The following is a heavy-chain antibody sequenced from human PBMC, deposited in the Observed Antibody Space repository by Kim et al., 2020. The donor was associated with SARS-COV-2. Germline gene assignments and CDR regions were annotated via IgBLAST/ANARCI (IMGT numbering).Heavy chain of an antibody. CDR1: GFTFSSYS. V-gene: IGHV3-48*04. J-gene: IGHJ6*02. Sequence: GGSLRLSCAASGFTFSSYSMNWVRQAPGKGLEWVSYISSSSSTIYYADSVKGRFTISRDNAKNSLYLQMNSLRAEDTAVYYCARDNIAAAGTNYYYYGMDVWGQGTTVTVSS. CDR2: ISSSSSTI. D-gene: IGHD6-13*01. CDR3: ARDNIAAAGTNYYYYGMDV.